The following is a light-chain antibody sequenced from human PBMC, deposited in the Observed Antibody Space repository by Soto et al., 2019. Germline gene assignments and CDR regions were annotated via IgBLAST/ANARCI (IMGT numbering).Light chain of an antibody. V-gene: IGLV2-14*01. J-gene: IGLJ1*01. Sequence: QSALTHRAAVAGAPGQSSTSSCTRTTSDVGGYNYVSWYQQQSGKAPKLMIHEVSNRPSGVSSRFSGSKSGNTASLTISGLQAEDEPDYYCRSHPRSRAYVVGIGPKVSVL. CDR1: TSDVGGYNY. CDR2: EVS. CDR3: RSHPRSRAYV.